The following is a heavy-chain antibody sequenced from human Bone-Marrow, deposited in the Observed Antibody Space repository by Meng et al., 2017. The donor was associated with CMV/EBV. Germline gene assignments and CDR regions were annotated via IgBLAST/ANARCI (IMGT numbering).Heavy chain of an antibody. D-gene: IGHD4-23*01. CDR1: GFTFSSYS. V-gene: IGHV3-21*01. CDR3: AKDRSTVVTPRYYYGMDV. Sequence: GESLKISCAASGFTFSSYSMNWVRQAPGKGLEWVSSISSSSSYIYYADSVKGRFTISRDNAKNSLYLQMNSLRAEDTAVYYCAKDRSTVVTPRYYYGMDVWGQGTTVTVSS. CDR2: ISSSSSYI. J-gene: IGHJ6*02.